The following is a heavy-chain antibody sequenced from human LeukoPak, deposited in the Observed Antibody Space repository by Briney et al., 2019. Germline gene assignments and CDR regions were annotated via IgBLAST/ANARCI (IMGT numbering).Heavy chain of an antibody. D-gene: IGHD3-10*01. CDR1: GYSISIGYY. V-gene: IGHV4-38-2*02. Sequence: SETLSLTCTVSGYSISIGYYWGWIRQPPGKGLEWTGSIYHSGSTYYNPSLKSRDTISVDTSKNQFSLKLSSVTAADTAVYYCAAIKNLWFGELFESSDHWGQGTLVTVSS. CDR2: IYHSGST. J-gene: IGHJ4*02. CDR3: AAIKNLWFGELFESSDH.